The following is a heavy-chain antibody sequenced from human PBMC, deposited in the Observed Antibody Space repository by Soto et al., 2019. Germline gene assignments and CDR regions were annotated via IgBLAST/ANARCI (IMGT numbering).Heavy chain of an antibody. CDR3: AKATATGGGAFEI. J-gene: IGHJ3*02. CDR2: INTSGGGT. Sequence: ASVKVSCKASGYTFTSSYIHWVRQAPGQGFEWMGIINTSGGGTGYSQKLQGRVTLTRDTSTRTVYMELNSLRSDDTAMYYCAKATATGGGAFEICGQGTMVTVSS. D-gene: IGHD2-8*02. CDR1: GYTFTSSY. V-gene: IGHV1-46*01.